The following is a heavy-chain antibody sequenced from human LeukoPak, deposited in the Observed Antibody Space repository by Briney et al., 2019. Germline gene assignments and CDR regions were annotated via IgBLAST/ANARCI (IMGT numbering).Heavy chain of an antibody. CDR3: ARDSSGWYYAFDI. Sequence: PSETLSLTCTVSGGSITSYYWSWIQQPPGKGLEWIGYIYYSGSTNYNPSLKSRVTISVDTSKNQFSLKLSSVTAADTAVYYCARDSSGWYYAFDIWGQGTMVTVSS. J-gene: IGHJ3*02. V-gene: IGHV4-59*01. D-gene: IGHD6-19*01. CDR2: IYYSGST. CDR1: GGSITSYY.